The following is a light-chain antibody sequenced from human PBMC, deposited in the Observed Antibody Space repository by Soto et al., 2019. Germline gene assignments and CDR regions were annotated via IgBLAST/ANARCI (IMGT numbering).Light chain of an antibody. CDR3: QVWDSTSDHVV. Sequence: SYELTQPPSVSVAPGQTAKITCGGNNIGSKSVHWYQQKPGQAPALVVYDDSGRPSGIPERFSGSNSGNTATLTISRVEAGDEADYYCQVWDSTSDHVVFGGGTKLTVL. CDR2: DDS. V-gene: IGLV3-21*02. CDR1: NIGSKS. J-gene: IGLJ2*01.